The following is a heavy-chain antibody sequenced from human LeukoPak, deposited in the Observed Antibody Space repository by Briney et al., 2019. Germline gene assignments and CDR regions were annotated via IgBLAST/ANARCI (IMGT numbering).Heavy chain of an antibody. CDR3: ASPPATNLDY. J-gene: IGHJ4*02. D-gene: IGHD2-15*01. Sequence: GRSLRLSCAASGFTFSSYAMHWVRQAPGKGLEWVAVISYDGSNKYYADSVKGRFTISRDNSKNTLYLQMNSLRAEDTAVYYCASPPATNLDYWGQGTLVIVSS. CDR1: GFTFSSYA. CDR2: ISYDGSNK. V-gene: IGHV3-30-3*01.